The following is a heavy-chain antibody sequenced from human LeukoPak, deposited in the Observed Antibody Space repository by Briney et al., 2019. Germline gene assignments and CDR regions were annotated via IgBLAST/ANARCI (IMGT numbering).Heavy chain of an antibody. CDR2: ISYDGSNK. V-gene: IGHV3-30-3*01. Sequence: GGSLRLSCAASGFTFSSYAMHWVRQAPGKGLEWVAVISYDGSNKYYADSVKGRFTISRDNSKNTLYLQMNSLRAEDTAVYYCAKDHGDYVGFDYWGQGTLVTVSS. CDR1: GFTFSSYA. CDR3: AKDHGDYVGFDY. J-gene: IGHJ4*02. D-gene: IGHD4-17*01.